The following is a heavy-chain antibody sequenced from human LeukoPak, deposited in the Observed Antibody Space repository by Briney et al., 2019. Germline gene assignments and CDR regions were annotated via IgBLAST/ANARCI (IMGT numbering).Heavy chain of an antibody. V-gene: IGHV1-69*13. J-gene: IGHJ5*02. Sequence: SVEVSCKASGGTFSSYAISWVRQAPGQGLEWMGGIIPIFGTANYAQKFQGRVTITADESTSTAYMELSSLRSEDTAVYYCAGGSITMVRGAPYWFDPWGQGTLVTVSS. CDR2: IIPIFGTA. CDR3: AGGSITMVRGAPYWFDP. CDR1: GGTFSSYA. D-gene: IGHD3-10*01.